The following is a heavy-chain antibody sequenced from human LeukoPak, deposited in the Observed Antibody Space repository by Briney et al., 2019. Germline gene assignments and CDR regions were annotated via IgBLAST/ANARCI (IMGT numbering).Heavy chain of an antibody. J-gene: IGHJ6*03. Sequence: GGSLRLSCAASGFTFSRYWMSWVRQAPGKGLEWVANIKQDGSEKYYVDSVKGRFTISRDNAKNSLYLQMNSLRAEDTAVYYCARGVLSIAARKYYYYMDVWGKGTTVTVSS. D-gene: IGHD6-6*01. V-gene: IGHV3-7*01. CDR1: GFTFSRYW. CDR3: ARGVLSIAARKYYYYMDV. CDR2: IKQDGSEK.